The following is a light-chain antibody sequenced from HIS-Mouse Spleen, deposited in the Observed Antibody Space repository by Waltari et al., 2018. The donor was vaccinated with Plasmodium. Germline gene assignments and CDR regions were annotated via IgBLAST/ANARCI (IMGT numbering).Light chain of an antibody. CDR2: EVS. J-gene: IGLJ2*01. V-gene: IGLV2-8*01. CDR1: SSDVGGYNY. CDR3: SSYAGSNNLV. Sequence: QSALTQPPSASGSPGQSVTISCTGTSSDVGGYNYVSWYQQQPGKAPKLMIYEVSKRPAGVPVRFAGSKSGNTASLTVSGLQDEDEADYYCSSYAGSNNLVFGGGTKLTVL.